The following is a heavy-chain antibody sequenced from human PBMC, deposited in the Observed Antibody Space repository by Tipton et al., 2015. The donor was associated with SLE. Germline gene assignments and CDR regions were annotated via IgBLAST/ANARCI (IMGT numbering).Heavy chain of an antibody. Sequence: GSLRLSCAASGFTFSSYAMSWVRQAPGKGLDWVSAISGSGGSTYYADSVKGRFTISRDNSKNTLYLQMNSLRAEDTAVYYCALDSGYSYGGVAFDIWGQGTMVTVSS. CDR2: ISGSGGST. CDR1: GFTFSSYA. V-gene: IGHV3-23*01. CDR3: ALDSGYSYGGVAFDI. D-gene: IGHD5-18*01. J-gene: IGHJ3*02.